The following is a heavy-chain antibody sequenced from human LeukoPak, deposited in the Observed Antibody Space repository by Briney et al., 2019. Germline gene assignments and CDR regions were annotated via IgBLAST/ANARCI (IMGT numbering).Heavy chain of an antibody. Sequence: ASVKVSCKASGYTFTSYGISWVRQAPGQGLEWMGWISAYNGNTNYAQKLQGRVTMTPDTSTNTAYMERRRLRSDDPAVNARAREGPLPAAMDYWGQGTLVTGSS. CDR2: ISAYNGNT. D-gene: IGHD2-2*01. V-gene: IGHV1-18*01. CDR1: GYTFTSYG. CDR3: AREGPLPAAMDY. J-gene: IGHJ4*01.